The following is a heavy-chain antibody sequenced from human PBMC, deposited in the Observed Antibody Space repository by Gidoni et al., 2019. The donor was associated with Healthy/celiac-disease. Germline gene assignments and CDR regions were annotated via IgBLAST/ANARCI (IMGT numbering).Heavy chain of an antibody. Sequence: EVQLVESGGGLVKPVGSLRLSCAASGFTFSSYSMNWVRQAPGKGLEWVSSISSSSSYIYYADSVKGRFTISRDNAKNSLYLQMNSLRAEDTAVYYCARDSDSSGYQSLGAFDIWGQGTMVTVSS. CDR2: ISSSSSYI. CDR1: GFTFSSYS. J-gene: IGHJ3*02. CDR3: ARDSDSSGYQSLGAFDI. D-gene: IGHD3-22*01. V-gene: IGHV3-21*01.